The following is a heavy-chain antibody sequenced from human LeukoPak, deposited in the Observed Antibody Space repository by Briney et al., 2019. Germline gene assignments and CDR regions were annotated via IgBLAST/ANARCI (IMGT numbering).Heavy chain of an antibody. Sequence: PGGSLRLSCAASGSTFSSYGMHWVRQAPGKGLEWVAVISYDGSNKYYADSVKGRFTISRDNSKNTLYLQMNSLRAEDTAVYYCAKPHDYGDSDAFDIWGQGTMVTVSS. CDR2: ISYDGSNK. V-gene: IGHV3-30*18. CDR1: GSTFSSYG. J-gene: IGHJ3*02. CDR3: AKPHDYGDSDAFDI. D-gene: IGHD4-17*01.